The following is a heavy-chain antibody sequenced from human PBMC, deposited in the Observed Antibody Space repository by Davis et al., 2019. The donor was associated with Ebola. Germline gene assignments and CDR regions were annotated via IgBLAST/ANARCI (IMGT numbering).Heavy chain of an antibody. CDR2: IIPIFGTA. J-gene: IGHJ5*02. V-gene: IGHV1-69*13. CDR1: GGTFSSYA. CDR3: ARDITMVQGGWLDP. Sequence: SVKVSCKASGGTFSSYAISWVRQAPGQGLEWMGGIIPIFGTANYAQKFQGRVTITADESTSTAYMELRSLRSDDTAVYYCARDITMVQGGWLDPWGQGTLVTVSS. D-gene: IGHD3-10*01.